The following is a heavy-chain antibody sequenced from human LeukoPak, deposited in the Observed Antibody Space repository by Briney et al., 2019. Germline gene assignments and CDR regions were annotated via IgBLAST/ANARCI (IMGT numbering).Heavy chain of an antibody. V-gene: IGHV5-51*01. Sequence: ESLKISCKASGYSFPSYWIGWVRQRPGKGLEWMGIIDPSDSETRYTPSSQGQVTISVDKSLTTAYLQWSSLKASDTAMYFCARQTAMGRSGDYWGQGTLVTVSS. CDR3: ARQTAMGRSGDY. J-gene: IGHJ4*02. D-gene: IGHD5-18*01. CDR2: IDPSDSET. CDR1: GYSFPSYW.